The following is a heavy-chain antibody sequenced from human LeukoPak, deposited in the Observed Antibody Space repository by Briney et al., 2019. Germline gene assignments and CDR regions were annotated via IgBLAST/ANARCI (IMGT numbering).Heavy chain of an antibody. J-gene: IGHJ4*02. Sequence: ASVKVSCKASGYTFTSYGITWVRQAPGQGLEWMGWISTYNGNTKYTQTLQGRVTMTTDTSTSTAYMELRSLRSDDTAVYYCARDISGGSYLGGYWGQETLVTVSS. CDR1: GYTFTSYG. CDR3: ARDISGGSYLGGY. V-gene: IGHV1-18*01. CDR2: ISTYNGNT. D-gene: IGHD1-26*01.